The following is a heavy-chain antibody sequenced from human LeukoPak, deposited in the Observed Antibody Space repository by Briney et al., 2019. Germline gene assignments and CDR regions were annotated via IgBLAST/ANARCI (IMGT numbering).Heavy chain of an antibody. CDR2: IYTSGST. V-gene: IGHV4-4*07. J-gene: IGHJ3*02. D-gene: IGHD2-21*01. CDR1: GGSISSYY. Sequence: PSETLSLTCTVSGGSISSYYWSWIRQPAGKGLEWIGRIYTSGSTNYNPSLKSRVTISVDTSKSQFSLKLSSVTAADTAVYYCARRLTSINTFDIWGQGTMVTVSS. CDR3: ARRLTSINTFDI.